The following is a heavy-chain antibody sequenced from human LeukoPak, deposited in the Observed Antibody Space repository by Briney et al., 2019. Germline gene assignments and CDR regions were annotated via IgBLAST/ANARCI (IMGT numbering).Heavy chain of an antibody. CDR1: GFTFSSYS. Sequence: GESLRLSCSASGFTFSSYSMNWVRQAPGKGLEWVSYISSASNTIYYADSVKGRFTISRDNAKNSLYLQMNSLRAEDTAMYYCARDGWFGDYNWFDPWGQGTLVTVSS. V-gene: IGHV3-48*01. J-gene: IGHJ5*02. CDR3: ARDGWFGDYNWFDP. D-gene: IGHD3-10*01. CDR2: ISSASNTI.